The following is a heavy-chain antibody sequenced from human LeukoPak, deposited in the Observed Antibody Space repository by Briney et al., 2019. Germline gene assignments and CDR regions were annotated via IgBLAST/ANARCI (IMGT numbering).Heavy chain of an antibody. J-gene: IGHJ4*02. V-gene: IGHV3-7*01. CDR1: GFTFSNYW. CDR3: ARDTSSIVGPRFDY. CDR2: IKQDGSEQ. D-gene: IGHD1-26*01. Sequence: GGSLRLSCAASGFTFSNYWMSWVRQAPGKWLEWVAIIKQDGSEQYYVDSVKGRFTISRDNAENSLYLQMNGLRAEDTAVYYCARDTSSIVGPRFDYWGQGTLVTVSS.